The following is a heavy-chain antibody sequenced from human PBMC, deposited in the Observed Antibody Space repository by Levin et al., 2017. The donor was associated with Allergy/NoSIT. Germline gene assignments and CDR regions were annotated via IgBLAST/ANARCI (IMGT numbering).Heavy chain of an antibody. V-gene: IGHV3-23*01. D-gene: IGHD6-19*01. CDR2: IINSGVGT. CDR3: AKDAIRGSDQPYYFDY. J-gene: IGHJ4*02. Sequence: GGSLRLSCAASGFTFNNYAMSWVRQVPGKGLEWVSAIINSGVGTYYADSVKGRFTISRDNSKNTMYLQMNSLRAEDTAVYFCAKDAIRGSDQPYYFDYWGQGTLVTASS. CDR1: GFTFNNYA.